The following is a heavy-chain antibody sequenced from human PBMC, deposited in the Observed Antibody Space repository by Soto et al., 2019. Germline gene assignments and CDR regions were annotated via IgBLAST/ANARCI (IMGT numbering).Heavy chain of an antibody. Sequence: SVKVSCKASGFTFTSSAVQWVRQARGQRLEWIGWIVVGSGNTNYAQKFQERVTITRDMSTSTAYMELSSLRSEDTAVYYCAAIPRAYYDFWSGYYTGYWFDPWGQG. J-gene: IGHJ5*02. CDR3: AAIPRAYYDFWSGYYTGYWFDP. CDR1: GFTFTSSA. V-gene: IGHV1-58*01. D-gene: IGHD3-3*01. CDR2: IVVGSGNT.